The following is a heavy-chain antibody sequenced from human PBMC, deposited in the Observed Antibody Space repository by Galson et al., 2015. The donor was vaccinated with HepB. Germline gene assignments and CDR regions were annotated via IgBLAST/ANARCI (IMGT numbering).Heavy chain of an antibody. J-gene: IGHJ5*02. CDR2: INTNTGNP. D-gene: IGHD5-24*01. Sequence: VKVSCKASGYTFTSYAINWVRQAPGQGLEWMGWINTNTGNPTYAQGFTGRFVFSLDTSVSTAYLQISSLKAEDAAVFYCARRDGNNWFDPWGQGTLVTVSS. CDR3: ARRDGNNWFDP. V-gene: IGHV7-4-1*02. CDR1: GYTFTSYA.